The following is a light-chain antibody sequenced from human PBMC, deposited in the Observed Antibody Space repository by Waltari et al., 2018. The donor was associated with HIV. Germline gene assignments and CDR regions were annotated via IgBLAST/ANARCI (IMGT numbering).Light chain of an antibody. CDR2: LGS. CDR3: MQPLQTPIT. Sequence: DIVMTQSPHSLSVTPGEPASISCRSSQSLLHRNGDNFLDLYLQKPGQSPQLLIDLGSTLASGVPDRVSGSGSGTAFTLKISRVEAEDVGVYYCMQPLQTPITFGQGTRLEIK. V-gene: IGKV2-28*01. J-gene: IGKJ5*01. CDR1: QSLLHRNGDNF.